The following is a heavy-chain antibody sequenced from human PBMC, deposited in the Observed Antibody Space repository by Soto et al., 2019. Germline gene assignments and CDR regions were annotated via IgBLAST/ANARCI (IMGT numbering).Heavy chain of an antibody. CDR2: ISGSGGST. Sequence: GGSLRLSCAASGFTFSSYAMSWVRQAPGKGLEWVSAISGSGGSTYYADSVKGRFTISRDNSKNTLYLQMNSLRAEDTAVYYCANNGGGWWGYFQHWGQGTLVTVSS. CDR3: ANNGGGWWGYFQH. CDR1: GFTFSSYA. V-gene: IGHV3-23*01. J-gene: IGHJ1*01. D-gene: IGHD6-19*01.